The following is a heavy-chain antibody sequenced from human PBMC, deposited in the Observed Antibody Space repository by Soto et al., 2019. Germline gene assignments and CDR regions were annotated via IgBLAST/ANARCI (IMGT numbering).Heavy chain of an antibody. D-gene: IGHD6-19*01. V-gene: IGHV3-7*01. Sequence: AGGSLNPSCAAPGSTFSGYWMSWCRQAPGKGLEWVANIKQDGSEKYYVDSVKGRFTISRDNAKNSLYLQMNSLRAEDTAVYYCARAYSSGWADYWGQGTLVTVSS. CDR2: IKQDGSEK. J-gene: IGHJ4*02. CDR3: ARAYSSGWADY. CDR1: GSTFSGYW.